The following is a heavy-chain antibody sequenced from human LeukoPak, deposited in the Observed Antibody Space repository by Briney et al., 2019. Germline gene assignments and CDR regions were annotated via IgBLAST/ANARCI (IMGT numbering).Heavy chain of an antibody. V-gene: IGHV3-7*01. CDR1: GFTFSTYW. Sequence: PGGSLRLSCAASGFTFSTYWMSWVRQAPGKGLEWVANINKDGNKKYYVDSVKGRFTISRDNAKKSLYLQMNSLKAEDTAVYYCARDDYNFWSGSYDYYYHYMDVWGTGTTVTVSS. CDR3: ARDDYNFWSGSYDYYYHYMDV. D-gene: IGHD3-3*01. J-gene: IGHJ6*03. CDR2: INKDGNKK.